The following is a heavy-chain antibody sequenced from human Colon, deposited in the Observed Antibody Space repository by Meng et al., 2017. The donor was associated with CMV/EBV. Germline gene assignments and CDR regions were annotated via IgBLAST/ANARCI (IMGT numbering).Heavy chain of an antibody. Sequence: ASVKVSCKASGYTFTGYYMHWVRQAPGQGLEWMGWISAYNGNTNYAQKLQGRVTMTTDTSTSTAYMELRSLRSDDTAVYYCARVVVVPAAILRSWFDPWGQGTLVTVSS. D-gene: IGHD2-2*02. V-gene: IGHV1-18*04. CDR2: ISAYNGNT. CDR1: GYTFTGYY. J-gene: IGHJ5*02. CDR3: ARVVVVPAAILRSWFDP.